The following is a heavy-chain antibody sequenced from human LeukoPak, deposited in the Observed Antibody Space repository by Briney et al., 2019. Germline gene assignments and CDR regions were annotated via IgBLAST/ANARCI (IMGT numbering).Heavy chain of an antibody. Sequence: SDTLSLTCTVSGGSISRYYWKWIRQPAGKGLEWIGRIYTSGSISYNPSLKSRVTMSVDTSKNQFSLKLTCVTAADTAVYYCARDYSAGRGCYDYWGEGTLVTVSS. J-gene: IGHJ4*02. CDR2: IYTSGSI. CDR3: ARDYSAGRGCYDY. D-gene: IGHD3-22*01. V-gene: IGHV4-4*07. CDR1: GGSISRYY.